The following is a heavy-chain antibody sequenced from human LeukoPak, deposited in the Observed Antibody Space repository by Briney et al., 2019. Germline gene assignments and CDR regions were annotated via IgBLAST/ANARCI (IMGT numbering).Heavy chain of an antibody. Sequence: GGSLRLSCSASGFTFNNFAMHWVRQAPGKGLEYVSAISRDGNSTYSADSVRDRFTISRDDSKNTMYLQMRSLRAEDTAVYYCVKVQGTWYYYYAMDVWGQGTTVTVSS. V-gene: IGHV3-64D*06. CDR2: ISRDGNST. J-gene: IGHJ6*02. CDR1: GFTFNNFA. CDR3: VKVQGTWYYYYAMDV.